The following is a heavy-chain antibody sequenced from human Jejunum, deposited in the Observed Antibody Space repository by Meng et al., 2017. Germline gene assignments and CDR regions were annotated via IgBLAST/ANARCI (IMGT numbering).Heavy chain of an antibody. D-gene: IGHD6-13*01. Sequence: GGSLRLSCAASGFTFDDYAMHWVRQVPGKGLEWVSGISWNSGSIGYADSVKGRFTISRDNAKNSLYLQMNSLRAEDMALYYCAKDISSSSLDDGFDYWGQGTLVTVSS. CDR1: GFTFDDYA. CDR3: AKDISSSSLDDGFDY. V-gene: IGHV3-9*03. CDR2: ISWNSGSI. J-gene: IGHJ4*02.